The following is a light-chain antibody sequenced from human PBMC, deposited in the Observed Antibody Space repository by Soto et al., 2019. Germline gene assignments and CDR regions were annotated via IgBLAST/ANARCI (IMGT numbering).Light chain of an antibody. V-gene: IGLV2-14*03. CDR2: DVS. Sequence: QSALTQPASVSGSPGQSITISCTGSSSDVGGYNHVSWYQQHPGKAPKLMIYDVSNRPSGVSNRFYGSKSGNTASLTISGLQAEDESDYYCSSYTSNSTVVFGGGTKVTVL. J-gene: IGLJ3*02. CDR3: SSYTSNSTVV. CDR1: SSDVGGYNH.